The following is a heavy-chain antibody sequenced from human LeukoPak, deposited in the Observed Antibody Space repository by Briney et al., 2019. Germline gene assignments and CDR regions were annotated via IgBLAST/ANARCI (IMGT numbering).Heavy chain of an antibody. CDR1: GFTVSSNY. D-gene: IGHD4-11*01. V-gene: IGHV3-53*01. Sequence: PGGSLRLSCAASGFTVSSNYMSWVRQAPGKGLEWVSVMYSGGNTHYADSVKGRFTISRDNSKNTFYLQMNSLRADDTAVYYCARDSGLTTEDDWGQGPGVTVSS. CDR3: ARDSGLTTEDD. CDR2: MYSGGNT. J-gene: IGHJ4*02.